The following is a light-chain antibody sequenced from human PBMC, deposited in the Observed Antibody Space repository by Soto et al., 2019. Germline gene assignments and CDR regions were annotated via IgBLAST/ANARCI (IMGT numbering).Light chain of an antibody. CDR2: KVS. Sequence: DVVLTQSPLSLPVTLGQPASISCRYIQSLAYSDGHSYLNWVQQRTGQSPRRPIYKVSNRDSGVPDRLSGSGSGTECTLKISRLESEDVGVYYCRQGKHWPPYTVGQGTKLEIK. V-gene: IGKV2-30*01. CDR1: QSLAYSDGHSY. J-gene: IGKJ2*01. CDR3: RQGKHWPPYT.